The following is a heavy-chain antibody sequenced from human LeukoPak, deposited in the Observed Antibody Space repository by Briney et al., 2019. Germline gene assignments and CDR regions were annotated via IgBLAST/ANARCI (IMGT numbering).Heavy chain of an antibody. Sequence: PGGSLRLSCVASGFIFKNHAMTWVRQTPGKGPEWVASISGSDGSTFYRDSVRGRFTISRDNSANTLFLQMKNLRPEDTALYYCTKFDSWGRGVLVTVSS. CDR1: GFIFKNHA. J-gene: IGHJ4*02. V-gene: IGHV3-23*01. CDR3: TKFDS. CDR2: ISGSDGST.